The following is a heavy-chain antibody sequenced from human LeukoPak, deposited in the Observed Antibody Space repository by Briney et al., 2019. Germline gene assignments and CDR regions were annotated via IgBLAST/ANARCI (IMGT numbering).Heavy chain of an antibody. CDR3: ARTVGAPGAYYYGMDV. CDR1: GYSFTSYW. CDR2: IYPGDSDT. J-gene: IGHJ6*02. Sequence: GESLKISCKGSGYSFTSYWIGWVRQMPGKGLEWMGVIYPGDSDTRYSPSFQGQVTISADKSISTAYLQWSSLKASDTAMYYCARTVGAPGAYYYGMDVWGQGTTVTVSS. D-gene: IGHD1-26*01. V-gene: IGHV5-51*01.